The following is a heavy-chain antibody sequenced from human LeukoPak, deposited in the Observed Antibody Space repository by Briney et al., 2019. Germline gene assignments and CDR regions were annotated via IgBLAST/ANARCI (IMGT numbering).Heavy chain of an antibody. V-gene: IGHV4-34*01. CDR1: GGSFRGYY. CDR2: INHSGST. CDR3: ARTEYSGSYYVTNY. D-gene: IGHD1-26*01. J-gene: IGHJ4*02. Sequence: SETLSLTCAVYGGSFRGYYWSWIRQPPGKGLEWIGEINHSGSTNYNPSLKSRVTISVDTSKNQFSLKLSSVTAADTAVYYCARTEYSGSYYVTNYWGQGTLVTVSS.